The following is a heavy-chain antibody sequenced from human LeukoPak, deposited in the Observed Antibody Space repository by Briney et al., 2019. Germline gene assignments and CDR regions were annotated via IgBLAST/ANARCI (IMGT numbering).Heavy chain of an antibody. CDR1: GVSFSGYY. D-gene: IGHD1-26*01. V-gene: IGHV4-34*01. CDR3: ARGQIVGATVFDY. Sequence: SETLSLTCAVYGVSFSGYYWSWLRQPPGKGLEWIGEINHSGSTNYNPSLKSRVTISVDTSKNQFSLKLSSVTAADTAVYYCARGQIVGATVFDYWGQGTLVTVSS. CDR2: INHSGST. J-gene: IGHJ4*02.